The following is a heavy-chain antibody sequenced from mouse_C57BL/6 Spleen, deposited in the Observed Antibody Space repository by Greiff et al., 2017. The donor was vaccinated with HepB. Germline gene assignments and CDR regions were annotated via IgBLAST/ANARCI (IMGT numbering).Heavy chain of an antibody. CDR3: ARGELRRDYAMDY. CDR1: GYTFTDYN. CDR2: INPNNGGT. J-gene: IGHJ4*01. V-gene: IGHV1-22*01. Sequence: VQLQQSGPELVKPGASVKMSCKASGYTFTDYNMHWVKQSHGKSLEWIGYINPNNGGTSYNQKFKGKATLTVNKSSSTAYMELRSLTSEDSAVYYGARGELRRDYAMDYWGQGTSVTVSS. D-gene: IGHD2-4*01.